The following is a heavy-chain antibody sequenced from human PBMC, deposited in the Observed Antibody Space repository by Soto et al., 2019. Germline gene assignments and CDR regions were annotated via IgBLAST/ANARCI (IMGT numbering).Heavy chain of an antibody. Sequence: GGSLRLSCAASGFTFSNAWMNWVRQAPGKGLEWVGRIKSKTDGGTTAYAAPVKGKLTISRDDSKNTLYLQMNSLKTKDTAVYYCTTTNDFWSGPLVVNYYGMDVWGQGTTVTVSS. D-gene: IGHD3-3*01. CDR2: IKSKTDGGTT. V-gene: IGHV3-15*07. CDR1: GFTFSNAW. CDR3: TTTNDFWSGPLVVNYYGMDV. J-gene: IGHJ6*02.